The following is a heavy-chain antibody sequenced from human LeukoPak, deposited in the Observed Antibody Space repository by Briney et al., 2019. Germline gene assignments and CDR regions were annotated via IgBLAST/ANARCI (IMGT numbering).Heavy chain of an antibody. CDR2: ISFDGSNK. D-gene: IGHD1-26*01. J-gene: IGHJ4*02. Sequence: GGSLRLSCAASGFTFSSYGMHWVRQAPGKGLEWVAVISFDGSNKYYGDSVKGRFTISRDNSKNTPYLQMNSLRPDDTAIYYCARDTLWEWGQGTLVTVSS. V-gene: IGHV3-30*19. CDR1: GFTFSSYG. CDR3: ARDTLWE.